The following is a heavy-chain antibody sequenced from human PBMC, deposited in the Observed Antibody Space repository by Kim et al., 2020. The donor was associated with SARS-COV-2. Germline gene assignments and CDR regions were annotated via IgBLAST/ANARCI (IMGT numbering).Heavy chain of an antibody. J-gene: IGHJ4*02. V-gene: IGHV3-23*01. CDR3: MKGGWGWIWDH. CDR1: GFTFIGHA. Sequence: GGSLRLSCTTSGFTFIGHAMSWVRQAPGQGLEWVSSIDGSDGTTYYVDSVKRRFTISRDDAKNTLYLQMRALRADDTATYYCMKGGWGWIWDHWGQGTLV. D-gene: IGHD2-2*03. CDR2: IDGSDGTT.